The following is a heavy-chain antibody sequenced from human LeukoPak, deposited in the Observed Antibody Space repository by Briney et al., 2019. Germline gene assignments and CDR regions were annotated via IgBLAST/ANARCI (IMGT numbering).Heavy chain of an antibody. D-gene: IGHD3-10*01. V-gene: IGHV3-23*01. Sequence: GGSLRLSCAASGFSFSSYAMSWVRQAPGKGLEWVSAISGSGANTYFADSVKGRFTISRDNSKNTLYLQMSSLRAEDAAVYYCAKHLWRDLLWFGEGYYFGYWGQGSLVTVSS. CDR2: ISGSGANT. J-gene: IGHJ4*02. CDR1: GFSFSSYA. CDR3: AKHLWRDLLWFGEGYYFGY.